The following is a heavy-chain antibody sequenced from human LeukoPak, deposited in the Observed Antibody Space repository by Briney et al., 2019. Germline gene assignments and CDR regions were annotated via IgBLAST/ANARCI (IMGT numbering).Heavy chain of an antibody. J-gene: IGHJ6*04. D-gene: IGHD2-2*01. CDR1: GYTFTGYY. CDR3: ARGSCSSTCCYAYFMLV. V-gene: IGHV1-2*02. CDR2: INPNSGGT. Sequence: ASVTLTCNASGYTFTGYYMHWVRQAPGQGLEWMGWINPNSGGTNYAQKFQGRVTMTRDTSISTAYMELSRLRSDDTAVYYCARGSCSSTCCYAYFMLVWAKGTTVTVSS.